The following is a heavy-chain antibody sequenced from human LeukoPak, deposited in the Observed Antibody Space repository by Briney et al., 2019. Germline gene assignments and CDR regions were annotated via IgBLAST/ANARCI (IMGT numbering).Heavy chain of an antibody. D-gene: IGHD3-22*01. CDR2: INHSGST. J-gene: IGHJ4*02. CDR3: ARGGRYYDSSGYLKSRLDY. CDR1: GGSFSGYY. V-gene: IGHV4-34*01. Sequence: SETLSLTCAVYGGSFSGYYWSWLRQPPGKGLEWIGEINHSGSTNYNPSLKSRVTISVDTSKNQFSLKLSSVTAADTAVYYCARGGRYYDSSGYLKSRLDYWGQGTLVTVSS.